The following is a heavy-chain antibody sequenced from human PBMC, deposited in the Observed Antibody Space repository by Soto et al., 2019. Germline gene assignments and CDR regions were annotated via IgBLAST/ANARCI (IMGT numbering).Heavy chain of an antibody. J-gene: IGHJ6*02. D-gene: IGHD6-6*01. V-gene: IGHV3-21*01. Sequence: PGGSLRLSCAASGFTFSSYSMNWVRQAPGKWLEWVSSISSSSSYIYYADSVKGRFTISRDNAKNSLYLQMNSLRAEDTAVYYCARGGDSSSSFYYYYGMDVWGQGXTVTVYS. CDR2: ISSSSSYI. CDR1: GFTFSSYS. CDR3: ARGGDSSSSFYYYYGMDV.